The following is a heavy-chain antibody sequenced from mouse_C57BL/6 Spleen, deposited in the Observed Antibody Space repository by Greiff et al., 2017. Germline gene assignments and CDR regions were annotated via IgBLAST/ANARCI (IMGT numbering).Heavy chain of an antibody. CDR2: IDPETGGT. J-gene: IGHJ2*01. V-gene: IGHV1-15*01. CDR1: GYTFTDYE. Sequence: QVQLQQSGAELVRPGASVTLSCKASGYTFTDYEMHWVKQTPVHGLEWIGAIDPETGGTAYNQKFKGKAILTADKSSSTAYMELRSLTSDDSAVYYCTREVVGFDYWGQGTTLTVSS. D-gene: IGHD1-1*01. CDR3: TREVVGFDY.